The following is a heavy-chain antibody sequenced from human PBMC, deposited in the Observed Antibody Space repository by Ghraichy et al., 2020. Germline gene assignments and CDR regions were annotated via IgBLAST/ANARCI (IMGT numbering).Heavy chain of an antibody. CDR3: AKAANPVVVTATPFDY. Sequence: GGSLRLSCAASGFTFDDYTMHWVRQAPGKGLEWVSLISWDGGSTYYADSVKGRFTISRDNSKNSLYLQMNSLRTEDTALYYCAKAANPVVVTATPFDYWGQGTLVTVSS. CDR2: ISWDGGST. V-gene: IGHV3-43*01. J-gene: IGHJ4*02. D-gene: IGHD2-21*02. CDR1: GFTFDDYT.